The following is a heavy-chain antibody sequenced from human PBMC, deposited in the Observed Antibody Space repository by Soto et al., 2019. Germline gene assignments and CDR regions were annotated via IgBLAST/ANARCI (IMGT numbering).Heavy chain of an antibody. V-gene: IGHV3-7*01. Sequence: GGSLRLSCAASGFTFTSYWMDWVRQAPGKGLEWVANINQDGSEKHYVDSVKGRFTISRDNAKNSLYLQMSSLTAEDSALYYCSPSLDFWGQGTLVTVS. CDR3: SPSLDF. J-gene: IGHJ4*02. CDR2: INQDGSEK. CDR1: GFTFTSYW.